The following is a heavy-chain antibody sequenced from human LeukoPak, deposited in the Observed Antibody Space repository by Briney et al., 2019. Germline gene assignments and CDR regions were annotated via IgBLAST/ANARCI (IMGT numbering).Heavy chain of an antibody. CDR3: AREDQQLVRIYLDF. CDR1: GFTFNIYG. Sequence: GGSLRLSCAASGFTFNIYGMHWVRQAPGKGLEWVALTWFDGSHNYYADSVKGRFTISRDNSKNTLYLQMNSLRAEDTAVYFSAREDQQLVRIYLDFWGQGTLVTVSS. V-gene: IGHV3-33*01. J-gene: IGHJ4*02. D-gene: IGHD6-13*01. CDR2: TWFDGSHN.